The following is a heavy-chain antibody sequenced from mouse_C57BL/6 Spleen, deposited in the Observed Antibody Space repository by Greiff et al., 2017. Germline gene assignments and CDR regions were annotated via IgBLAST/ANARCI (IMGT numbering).Heavy chain of an antibody. Sequence: EVMLVESGGGLVKPGGSLKLSCAASGFTFSSYAMSWVRQTPEKRLEWVATISDGGSYTYYPDNVKGRFTISRDNAKNNLYLQMSHLKSEDTAMYYCARDGSSPFDYWGQGTTLTVSS. J-gene: IGHJ2*01. V-gene: IGHV5-4*01. CDR3: ARDGSSPFDY. D-gene: IGHD1-1*01. CDR2: ISDGGSYT. CDR1: GFTFSSYA.